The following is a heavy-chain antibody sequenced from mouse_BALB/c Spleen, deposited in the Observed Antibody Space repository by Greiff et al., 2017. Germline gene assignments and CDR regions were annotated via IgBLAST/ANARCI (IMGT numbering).Heavy chain of an antibody. V-gene: IGHV8-12*01. D-gene: IGHD2-5*01. CDR3: ARRATSNYRPDYYAMDY. Sequence: QVTLKESGPGILQPSQTLSLTCSFSRFSLSTSGMGVSWIRQPSGKGLEWLAHIYWDDDKRYNPSLKSRLTISKDTSRNQVFLKITSVDTADTATYYCARRATSNYRPDYYAMDYWGQGTSVTVSA. J-gene: IGHJ4*01. CDR2: IYWDDDK. CDR1: RFSLSTSGMG.